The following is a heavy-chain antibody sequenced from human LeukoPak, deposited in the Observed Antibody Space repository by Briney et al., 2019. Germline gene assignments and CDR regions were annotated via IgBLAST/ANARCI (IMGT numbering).Heavy chain of an antibody. CDR1: GGSISSYY. CDR3: ARTSGTSFDY. CDR2: IYYSGST. D-gene: IGHD1-14*01. J-gene: IGHJ4*02. Sequence: SETLSLTRTVSGGSISSYYWSWIRQPPGKGLEWIGYIYYSGSTNYNPSLKSRVTISVDTSKNQFSLKLSSVTTADTAVYYCARTSGTSFDYWGQGTLVTVSS. V-gene: IGHV4-59*01.